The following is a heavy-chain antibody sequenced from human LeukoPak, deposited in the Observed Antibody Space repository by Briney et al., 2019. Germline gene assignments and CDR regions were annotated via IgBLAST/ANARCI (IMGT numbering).Heavy chain of an antibody. J-gene: IGHJ3*01. CDR2: ISPNTVNK. D-gene: IGHD1/OR15-1a*01. CDR3: ARGHHDIGTTGTFDV. CDR1: GYTFTNYC. Sequence: GASVKVSCKTSGYTFTNYCMHWVRQAPGKGLEWMGMISPNTVNKTSAQKFQGRVTLTTDTSTNTVSLELRRLTFDDTAVYYCARGHHDIGTTGTFDVWGQGTRVIVSS. V-gene: IGHV1-18*01.